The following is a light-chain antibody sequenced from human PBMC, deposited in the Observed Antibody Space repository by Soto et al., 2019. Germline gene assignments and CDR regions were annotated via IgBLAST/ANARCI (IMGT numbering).Light chain of an antibody. CDR1: SIDGGSYNL. CDR2: EGI. V-gene: IGLV2-23*01. J-gene: IGLJ2*01. Sequence: QSALTQPASVSGSPGQSITISCTGTSIDGGSYNLVSWYQQHPGKAPKLMIYEGIKRPSGVSNRFSGSKSGNTASLTISGLQAEDEADYYCCSYAGSSTPVVFGGGTKLTVL. CDR3: CSYAGSSTPVV.